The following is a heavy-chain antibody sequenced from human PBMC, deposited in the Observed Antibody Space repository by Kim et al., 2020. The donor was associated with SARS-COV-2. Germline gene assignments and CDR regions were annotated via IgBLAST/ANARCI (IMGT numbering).Heavy chain of an antibody. CDR3: ARERTVRYFDWVFLTVEV. J-gene: IGHJ6*02. CDR2: IWYDGSNK. V-gene: IGHV3-33*08. Sequence: GGSLRLSCAASGFTFSSYGMHWVRQAPGKGLEWVAVIWYDGSNKYYADSVKGRLTISRDNSKNTPYLQMNSLRAEDTAVYYCARERTVRYFDWVFLTVEVWGQGTTVTVSS. D-gene: IGHD3-9*01. CDR1: GFTFSSYG.